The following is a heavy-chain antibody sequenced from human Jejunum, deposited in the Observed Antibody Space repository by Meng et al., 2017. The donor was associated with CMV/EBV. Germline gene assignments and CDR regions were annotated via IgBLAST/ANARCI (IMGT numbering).Heavy chain of an antibody. Sequence: GFTFGSYAMRWVRQAPGKGLEWVSAISGSGGSTYYADSMKGRFTISRDNSKNTLYLQMNSLRAEDTAVYYCAKYDIVVVPASRPDYWGQGTLVTVSS. J-gene: IGHJ4*02. CDR2: ISGSGGST. CDR1: GFTFGSYA. D-gene: IGHD2-2*01. CDR3: AKYDIVVVPASRPDY. V-gene: IGHV3-23*01.